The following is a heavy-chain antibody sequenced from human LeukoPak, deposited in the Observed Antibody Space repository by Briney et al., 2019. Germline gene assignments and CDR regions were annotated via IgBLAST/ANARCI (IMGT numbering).Heavy chain of an antibody. CDR2: MNPNSGNT. D-gene: IGHD3-22*01. V-gene: IGHV1-8*01. J-gene: IGHJ5*02. CDR1: GYTFTSYD. Sequence: ASVKVSYKASGYTFTSYDINWVRQATGQGLEWMGWMNPNSGNTGYAQKFQGRVTMTRNTSISTAYMELSSLRSEDTAVYYCARGFERDDSKENWFDPWGQGTLVTVSS. CDR3: ARGFERDDSKENWFDP.